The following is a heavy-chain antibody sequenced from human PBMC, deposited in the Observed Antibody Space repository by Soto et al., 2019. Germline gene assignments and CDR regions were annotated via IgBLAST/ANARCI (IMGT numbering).Heavy chain of an antibody. D-gene: IGHD3-22*01. Sequence: GASVKVSFKASGYTFTGYYMHWVRQAPGQGLEWMGWINPNSGGTNYAQKFQGRVTMTRDTSISTAYMELSRLGSDDTAVYYCARDLADSSGYSLDYWGQGTLVTVSS. CDR1: GYTFTGYY. CDR3: ARDLADSSGYSLDY. J-gene: IGHJ4*02. V-gene: IGHV1-2*02. CDR2: INPNSGGT.